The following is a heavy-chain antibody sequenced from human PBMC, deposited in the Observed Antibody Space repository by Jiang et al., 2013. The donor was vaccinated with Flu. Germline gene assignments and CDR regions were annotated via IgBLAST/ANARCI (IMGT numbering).Heavy chain of an antibody. Sequence: LLKPSETLSLTCAVYGGSFSGYYWSWIRQPPGKGLEWIGEINHSGSTNYNPSLKSRVTISVDTSKNQFSLKLSSVTAADTAVYYCASQYSTPTFDYWGQGTLVTVSS. J-gene: IGHJ4*02. V-gene: IGHV4-34*01. CDR1: GGSFSGYY. CDR2: INHSGST. D-gene: IGHD4-11*01. CDR3: ASQYSTPTFDY.